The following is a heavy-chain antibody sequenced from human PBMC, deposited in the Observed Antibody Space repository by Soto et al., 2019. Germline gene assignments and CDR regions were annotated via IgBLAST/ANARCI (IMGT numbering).Heavy chain of an antibody. CDR1: GGSITNYY. CDR2: VYHSGTT. D-gene: IGHD6-19*01. J-gene: IGHJ4*02. Sequence: SETLSLTCTVSGGSITNYYWSWIRQPPGKGLEWIGYVYHSGTTNYNPSLQSRVSISVDTSKNEFSLRLSSVTAADTAVYFCARSVAVPGAHIDYWGQGTQVTVSS. CDR3: ARSVAVPGAHIDY. V-gene: IGHV4-59*01.